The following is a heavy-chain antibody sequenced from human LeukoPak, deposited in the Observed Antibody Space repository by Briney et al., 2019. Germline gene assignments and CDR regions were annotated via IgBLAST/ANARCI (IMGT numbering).Heavy chain of an antibody. Sequence: PGGSLRLSCAASGFTFSNAWMSWARQAPGKGLEWVGRIKSKTDGGTTDYAAPVKGRFTISGDDSKNTLYLQMNSLKTEDTAVYYCTTERCSSTSCFNWGQGTLVTVSS. V-gene: IGHV3-15*01. D-gene: IGHD2-2*01. CDR1: GFTFSNAW. CDR2: IKSKTDGGTT. CDR3: TTERCSSTSCFN. J-gene: IGHJ4*02.